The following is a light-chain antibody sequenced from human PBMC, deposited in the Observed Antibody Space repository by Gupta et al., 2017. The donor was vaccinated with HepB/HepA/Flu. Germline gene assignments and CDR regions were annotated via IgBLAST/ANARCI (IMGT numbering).Light chain of an antibody. V-gene: IGLV3-19*01. CDR3: NSQDGSDNHLV. Sequence: SSALTQDPAVSVALGQTVRITCQGGSLRRFYASWYQQKPGQAPVLVIYERNNRPSGIPDRFSGSSSVTTASLTITGAQAEDEADYYSNSQDGSDNHLVFGGGTKLTVL. CDR2: ERN. CDR1: SLRRFY. J-gene: IGLJ2*01.